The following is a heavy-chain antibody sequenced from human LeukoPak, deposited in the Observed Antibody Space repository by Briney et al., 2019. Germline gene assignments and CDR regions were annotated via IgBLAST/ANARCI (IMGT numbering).Heavy chain of an antibody. V-gene: IGHV6-1*01. J-gene: IGHJ4*02. CDR3: ARMVGLVSDF. D-gene: IGHD3-10*01. Sequence: SQTLSLTCAISGDTVSSSTAAWNWIRQSPSRGLEWLGRTYYRSKWHSYYAPSVKSRITISPDTSKNQFSLQLKSVTPEDTAVYYCARMVGLVSDFWGQGTLVTVSS. CDR1: GDTVSSSTAA. CDR2: TYYRSKWHS.